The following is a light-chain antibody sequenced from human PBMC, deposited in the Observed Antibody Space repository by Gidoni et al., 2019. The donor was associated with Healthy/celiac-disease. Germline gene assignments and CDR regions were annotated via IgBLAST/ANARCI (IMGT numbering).Light chain of an antibody. V-gene: IGLV2-14*03. CDR3: SSYTSSSTLV. CDR2: DVS. Sequence: QSALTQPASVSVSPGQSITISSTGTSSDVGGYNYVSWYQQHPGKAPKLMIYDVSNRPSGVSNRFSGSKSGNTASLTISGLQAEDEADYYCSSYTSSSTLVFGGGTKLTVL. CDR1: SSDVGGYNY. J-gene: IGLJ2*01.